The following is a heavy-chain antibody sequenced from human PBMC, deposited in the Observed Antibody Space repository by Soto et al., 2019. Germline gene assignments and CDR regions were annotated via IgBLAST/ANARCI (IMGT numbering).Heavy chain of an antibody. CDR3: ARSREGYNLHPIDQ. Sequence: QVQLQVSGPGLVKPSATLSLSCTVSTGSTNSFYWSWIRQPPGKGVQWLGYFFYTGSTNHNPSLKSRVTISLDMSSNQCSLRLSSVTAADTAMYYCARSREGYNLHPIDQWGLGLLVNVSS. CDR1: TGSTNSFY. CDR2: FFYTGST. V-gene: IGHV4-59*01. D-gene: IGHD5-12*01. J-gene: IGHJ4*02.